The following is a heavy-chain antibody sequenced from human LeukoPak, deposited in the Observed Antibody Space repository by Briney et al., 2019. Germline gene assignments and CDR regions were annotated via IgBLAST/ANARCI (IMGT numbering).Heavy chain of an antibody. J-gene: IGHJ4*02. CDR2: IIPIFGTA. CDR1: GYTFTGYY. D-gene: IGHD2-2*01. V-gene: IGHV1-69*13. CDR3: ARPEWGYCRSTTCSLDY. Sequence: SVKVSYKASGYTFTGYYMHWVRQAPGQGLEWMGRIIPIFGTANYAQKFQGRVTITADASTNTAYMELNSLISEDTAVYYCARPEWGYCRSTTCSLDYWGQGTLVTVSS.